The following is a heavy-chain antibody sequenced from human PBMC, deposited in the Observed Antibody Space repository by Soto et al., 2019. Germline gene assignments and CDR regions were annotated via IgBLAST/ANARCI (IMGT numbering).Heavy chain of an antibody. D-gene: IGHD6-13*01. V-gene: IGHV3-33*01. CDR2: IWYDGSNK. J-gene: IGHJ6*02. CDR1: GFTFSSYG. Sequence: ESGGGVVQPGRSLRLSCAASGFTFSSYGMHWVRQAPGKGLEWVAVIWYDGSNKYYADSVKGRFTISRDNSKNTLYLQMNSLRAEDTAVYYCARDLYYIAAAGNYYGMDVWGQGTTVTVSS. CDR3: ARDLYYIAAAGNYYGMDV.